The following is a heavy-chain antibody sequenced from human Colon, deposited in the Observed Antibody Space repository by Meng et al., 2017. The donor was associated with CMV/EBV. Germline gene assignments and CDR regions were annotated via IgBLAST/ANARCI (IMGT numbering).Heavy chain of an antibody. CDR3: AKETAVGAVYFQH. CDR1: GFIFENYA. CDR2: ISHDRIIQ. D-gene: IGHD1-26*01. J-gene: IGHJ1*01. Sequence: AASGFIFENYAMHWVRQSPGKGLQWVAIISHDRIIQHYGDAVRGRFTISRDNSNNTLYLQMDSLRSEDSAMYYCAKETAVGAVYFQHWGQGTLVTVSS. V-gene: IGHV3-30-3*01.